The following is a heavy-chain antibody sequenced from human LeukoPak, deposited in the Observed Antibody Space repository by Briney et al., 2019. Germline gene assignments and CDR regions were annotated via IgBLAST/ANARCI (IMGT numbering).Heavy chain of an antibody. J-gene: IGHJ3*02. CDR1: GFTFNSYD. CDR2: ITNTGSST. Sequence: GGSLRLSCAASGFTFNSYDMSWVRQAPGKGLEWVSGITNTGSSTYYADSVKGRFTIARDNSKNTLYLQMNSLRVDDTAVYYCAKDRRSGWPDDAFDIWGQGTLVTVSS. D-gene: IGHD6-19*01. V-gene: IGHV3-23*01. CDR3: AKDRRSGWPDDAFDI.